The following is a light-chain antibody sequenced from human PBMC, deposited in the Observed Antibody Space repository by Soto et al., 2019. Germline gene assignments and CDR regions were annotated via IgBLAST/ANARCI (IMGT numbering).Light chain of an antibody. V-gene: IGKV3-15*01. CDR3: QQYNNWPRT. CDR2: GAS. Sequence: EIVMTQSPVTLSVSPGERATLSCRASQSVSSNLAWFQQKPGQAPRLLIYGASTRAIGTPAKFSGRGSGTEFTLTIGGLQSEDFAVYYCQQYNNWPRTFGQGTKV. CDR1: QSVSSN. J-gene: IGKJ1*01.